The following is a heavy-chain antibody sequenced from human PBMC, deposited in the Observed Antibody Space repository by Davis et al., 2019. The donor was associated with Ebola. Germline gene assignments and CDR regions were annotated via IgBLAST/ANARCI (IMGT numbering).Heavy chain of an antibody. Sequence: PGGSLRLSCAASGFTFSSYSMNWVRQAPGKGLEWVSSISSSSSYIYYADSVKGRFTISRDNAKNSLYLQMNSLRAEGTAVYYCARGRLTQPDYWGQGTLVTVSS. V-gene: IGHV3-21*01. J-gene: IGHJ4*02. CDR3: ARGRLTQPDY. CDR1: GFTFSSYS. D-gene: IGHD3-16*01. CDR2: ISSSSSYI.